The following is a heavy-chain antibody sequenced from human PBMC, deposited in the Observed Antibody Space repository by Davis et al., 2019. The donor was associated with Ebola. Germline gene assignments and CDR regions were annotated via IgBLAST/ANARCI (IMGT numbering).Heavy chain of an antibody. V-gene: IGHV3-21*01. D-gene: IGHD3-10*01. J-gene: IGHJ3*02. CDR2: ISSSSSYI. Sequence: GESLKISCAASGFTFSSYSMNWVRQAPGKGLEWVSSISSSSSYIYYADSVKGRFTISRDNAKNSLYLQMNSLRAEDTAVYYCARDGWFGELLSRGDDAFDIWGQGTMVTVSS. CDR1: GFTFSSYS. CDR3: ARDGWFGELLSRGDDAFDI.